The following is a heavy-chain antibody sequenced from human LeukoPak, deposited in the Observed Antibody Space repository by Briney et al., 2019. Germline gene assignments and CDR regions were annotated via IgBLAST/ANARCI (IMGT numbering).Heavy chain of an antibody. J-gene: IGHJ4*02. CDR1: GGSISSSGYY. CDR3: ARHRGYNYGPIDY. CDR2: IYYGGSV. D-gene: IGHD5-18*01. V-gene: IGHV4-39*01. Sequence: SETLSLTCTVSGGSISSSGYYWCWLRQPPGKGLEWVGSIYYGGSVYYHPSLKGRVTISVDTSNNQFSLSLSSVTAADTAVYYCARHRGYNYGPIDYWGQGTLVSVSS.